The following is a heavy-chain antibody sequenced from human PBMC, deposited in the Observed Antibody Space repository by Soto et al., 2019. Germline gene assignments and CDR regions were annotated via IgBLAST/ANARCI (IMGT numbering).Heavy chain of an antibody. CDR3: AKDPDYYDSSGPFDY. Sequence: GGFLRLSCAASGFTFSSYAMSWVRQAPGKGLEWVSAISGSGGSTYYADSVKGRFTISRDNSKNTLYLQMNSLRAEDTAVYYCAKDPDYYDSSGPFDYWGQGTLVTVSS. V-gene: IGHV3-23*01. D-gene: IGHD3-22*01. J-gene: IGHJ4*02. CDR2: ISGSGGST. CDR1: GFTFSSYA.